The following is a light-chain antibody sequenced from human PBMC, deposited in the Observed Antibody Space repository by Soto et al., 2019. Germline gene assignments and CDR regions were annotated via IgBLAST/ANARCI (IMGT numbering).Light chain of an antibody. CDR1: SSDVGGYNY. CDR3: SSYASSNTQV. Sequence: QSALTQPAFVSGSPGQSITVSCIGTSSDVGGYNYVSWYQQHPGKAPKLMIHDVSDRPSGVSNRFSGSKSGNTASLTISGLQAEDEAYYYCSSYASSNTQVFGGGTKLTVL. CDR2: DVS. J-gene: IGLJ2*01. V-gene: IGLV2-14*01.